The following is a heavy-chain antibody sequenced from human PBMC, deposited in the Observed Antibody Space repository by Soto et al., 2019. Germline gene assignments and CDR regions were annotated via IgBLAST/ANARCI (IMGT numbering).Heavy chain of an antibody. CDR1: GFTFSSYG. J-gene: IGHJ6*02. CDR2: IWYDGSNK. D-gene: IGHD3-3*01. CDR3: ARAYDFWNGYYTLPYYYYGMDV. V-gene: IGHV3-33*01. Sequence: GGSLRLSCAASGFTFSSYGMHWVRQAPGKGLEWVAVIWYDGSNKYYADSVKGRFTISRDNSKNTLYLQMNSLRAEDTAVYYCARAYDFWNGYYTLPYYYYGMDVWGQGTTVTVSS.